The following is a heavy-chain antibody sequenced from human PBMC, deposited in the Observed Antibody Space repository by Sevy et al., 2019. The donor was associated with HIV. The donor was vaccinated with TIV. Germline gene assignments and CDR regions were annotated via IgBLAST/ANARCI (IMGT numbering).Heavy chain of an antibody. D-gene: IGHD7-27*01. CDR1: GGSISSYY. J-gene: IGHJ6*02. V-gene: IGHV4-59*01. CDR3: ARELTGDFYYGMDV. CDR2: IYYSGST. Sequence: SETLSLTCTVSGGSISSYYWSWIRQPPGKGLEWIGSIYYSGSTNYNPSLKSRLTISVDTSKNQFSLKLSSVTAADAAVYYCARELTGDFYYGMDVWGQGTTVTVSS.